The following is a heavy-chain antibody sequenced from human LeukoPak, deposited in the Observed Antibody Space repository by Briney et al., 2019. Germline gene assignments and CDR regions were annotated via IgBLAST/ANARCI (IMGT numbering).Heavy chain of an antibody. CDR3: ARSPSSRYYDFWSGSTSPDAFDI. CDR1: GGSISSCY. CDR2: IYYSGST. Sequence: SETLSLTCTVSGGSISSCYWSWIRQPPGKGLEWIGYIYYSGSTNYNPSLKSRVTISVDTSKNQFSLKLSSVTAADTAVYYCARSPSSRYYDFWSGSTSPDAFDIWGQGTMVTVSS. J-gene: IGHJ3*02. D-gene: IGHD3-3*01. V-gene: IGHV4-59*01.